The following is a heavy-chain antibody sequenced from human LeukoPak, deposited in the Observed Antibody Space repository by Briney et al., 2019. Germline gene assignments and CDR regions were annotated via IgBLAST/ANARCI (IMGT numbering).Heavy chain of an antibody. CDR1: GGSISSSSYY. D-gene: IGHD5-18*01. V-gene: IGHV4-39*01. Sequence: PSETLSLTRTVSGGSISSSSYYWGWIRQPPGKGLEWPGSIYYSGSTYYDPSLRSLVTISVDTSKNQFSLKLSPVTAADTAGYYCASPQYSYGLDWGQGTLVTVSS. J-gene: IGHJ4*02. CDR2: IYYSGST. CDR3: ASPQYSYGLD.